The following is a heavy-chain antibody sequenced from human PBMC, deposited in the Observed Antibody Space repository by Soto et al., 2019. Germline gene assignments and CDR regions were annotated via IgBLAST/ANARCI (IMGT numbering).Heavy chain of an antibody. CDR2: VSYDGSDK. CDR3: AKDLHSGGWYGKGY. V-gene: IGHV3-30*18. Sequence: QVQLVESGGGVVQPGRSLRLSCAASGFTFGRSGMHWVRQAPGKGLEWVALVSYDGSDKYYADSVKGRFTISRDNSKNTSYLQMTSLRNEDTALYYCAKDLHSGGWYGKGYWGQGTLVTVSS. D-gene: IGHD6-19*01. CDR1: GFTFGRSG. J-gene: IGHJ4*02.